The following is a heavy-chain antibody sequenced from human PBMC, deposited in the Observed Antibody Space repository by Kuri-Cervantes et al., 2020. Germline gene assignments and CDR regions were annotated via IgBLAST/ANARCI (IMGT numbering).Heavy chain of an antibody. CDR1: GDSVSSNSAA. CDR2: TYYRSKWYN. J-gene: IGHJ6*02. D-gene: IGHD2-2*01. Sequence: SQTLPLTCAISGDSVSSNSAAWNWIRQSPSRGLEWLGRTYYRSKWYNDYAVSVKSRITINPDTSKNQFSLKLSSVTAADTAVYYCAREYVVVVPAALSYYYYGMDVWGQGTTVTVSS. V-gene: IGHV6-1*01. CDR3: AREYVVVVPAALSYYYYGMDV.